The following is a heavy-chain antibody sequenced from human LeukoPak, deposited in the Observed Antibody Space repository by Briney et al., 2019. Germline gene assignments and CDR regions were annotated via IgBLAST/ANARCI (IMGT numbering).Heavy chain of an antibody. D-gene: IGHD4-17*01. CDR2: IYHSGST. CDR1: GYSLSSGYY. Sequence: SETLSLTCTVSGYSLSSGYYWGWIRQPPGKGLEWIGTIYHSGSTYYNPSLKSRVTISVDTSKNQFSLKLRSVTAADTAMYYCARDLMTTVTTDYWGQGTLVTVSS. J-gene: IGHJ4*02. CDR3: ARDLMTTVTTDY. V-gene: IGHV4-38-2*02.